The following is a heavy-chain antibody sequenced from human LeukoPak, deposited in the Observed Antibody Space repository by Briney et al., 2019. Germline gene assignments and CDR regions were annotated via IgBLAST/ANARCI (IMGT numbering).Heavy chain of an antibody. D-gene: IGHD5-24*01. J-gene: IGHJ4*02. CDR3: ARASEMATIPFDY. CDR1: GGSFNGYY. V-gene: IGHV4-34*01. CDR2: INHSGST. Sequence: PSETLSLTCAVYGGSFNGYYWSWIRQPPGKGLEWIGEINHSGSTNYNPSLKSRVTISVDTSKNQFSLKLSSVTAADTAVYYCARASEMATIPFDYWGQGTLVTVSS.